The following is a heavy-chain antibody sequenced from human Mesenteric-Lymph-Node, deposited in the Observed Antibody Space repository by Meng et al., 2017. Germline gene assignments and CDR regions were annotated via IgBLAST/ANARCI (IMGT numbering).Heavy chain of an antibody. J-gene: IGHJ2*01. CDR2: IYYRGST. V-gene: IGHV4-30-4*01. CDR1: GGSISSVDYY. Sequence: QVQLQELGPGLVKPSQTLSLTCTVSGGSISSVDYYWSWIRQPPGKGLEWIGYIYYRGSTYYNPSLKRRVTISVDTSKNQFSLKLSSVTAADTAVYYCARDTPSLNWYFDLWGRGTLVTVSS. CDR3: ARDTPSLNWYFDL.